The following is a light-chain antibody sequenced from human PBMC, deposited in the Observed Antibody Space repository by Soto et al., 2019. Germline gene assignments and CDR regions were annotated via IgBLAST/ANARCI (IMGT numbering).Light chain of an antibody. CDR1: SSDVGGYNY. Sequence: QSALTQPRSVSGSPGQSVTISCTGTSSDVGGYNYVSWYQQHPGIAPKFMIYDVSKRPSGVPDRFSGSKSGNTASLTISGLQAEDEADYYCCSYAGSYTLVFGGGTKVTVL. J-gene: IGLJ2*01. V-gene: IGLV2-11*01. CDR2: DVS. CDR3: CSYAGSYTLV.